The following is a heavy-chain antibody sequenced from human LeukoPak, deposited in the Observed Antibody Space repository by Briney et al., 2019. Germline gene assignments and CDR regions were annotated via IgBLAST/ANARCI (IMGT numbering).Heavy chain of an antibody. CDR3: AKYGPQDSGSSHFDY. CDR2: IHDSGSST. D-gene: IGHD1-26*01. V-gene: IGHV3-23*01. CDR1: GFTFSSYA. J-gene: IGHJ4*02. Sequence: GGSLRLSCAASGFTFSSYAMSWVRQAPGKGLEWVSAIHDSGSSTHYADSVEGRFTTSRDNSKNTLFLQMNSLRAEDTAIYYCAKYGPQDSGSSHFDYWGQGALVTVSS.